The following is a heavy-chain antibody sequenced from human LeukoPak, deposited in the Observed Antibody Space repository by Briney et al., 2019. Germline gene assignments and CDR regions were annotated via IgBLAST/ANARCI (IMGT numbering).Heavy chain of an antibody. J-gene: IGHJ4*02. CDR3: AREMTDYYDSSGYRTRDY. CDR1: GFIFKTHA. Sequence: PGGSLRLSCGASGFIFKTHAMTWVRQAPGKGLEWVSAISDSGDKRYYAGSVKGRFTISRDNAKNTLYLQMNSLRAEDTAVYYCAREMTDYYDSSGYRTRDYWGQGTLVTVSS. CDR2: ISDSGDKR. D-gene: IGHD3-22*01. V-gene: IGHV3-23*01.